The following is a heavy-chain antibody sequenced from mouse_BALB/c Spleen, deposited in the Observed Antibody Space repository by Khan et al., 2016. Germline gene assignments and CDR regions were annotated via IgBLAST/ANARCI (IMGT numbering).Heavy chain of an antibody. J-gene: IGHJ3*01. D-gene: IGHD2-10*01. CDR3: ARWAYYGNYLFAY. CDR2: INPSTGYT. CDR1: GYTFTSYW. V-gene: IGHV1-7*01. Sequence: QVQLQQSGAELAKPGAPVKMSCKASGYTFTSYWMHWVKQRPGQGLEWIGYINPSTGYTEYNQKFKDKATLTADKSSSTAYMQLSSLTSEDSAVYYCARWAYYGNYLFAYWGQVTLVTVSA.